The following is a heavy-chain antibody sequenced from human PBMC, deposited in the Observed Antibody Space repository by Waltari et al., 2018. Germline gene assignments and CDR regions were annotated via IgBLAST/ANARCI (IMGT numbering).Heavy chain of an antibody. Sequence: QVQLQESGPGLVQPSETLSLTCNVSGYSINSFFYWGWIRQPPGKGLEWIGHIYHSGKTYYNPSLKSRVNISIDTSKNQFSLKLSSVTAADTAIYYCARRVCSGGSCYGGGFYFDYWGQGALVTVSS. J-gene: IGHJ4*02. V-gene: IGHV4-38-2*02. CDR1: GYSINSFFY. CDR2: IYHSGKT. CDR3: ARRVCSGGSCYGGGFYFDY. D-gene: IGHD2-15*01.